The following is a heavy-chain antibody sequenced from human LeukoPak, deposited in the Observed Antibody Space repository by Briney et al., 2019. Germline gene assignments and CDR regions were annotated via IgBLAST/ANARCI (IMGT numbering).Heavy chain of an antibody. CDR1: GYTFTDYY. CDR3: ARDLCHGGSCFHFDS. CDR2: INPDSGAT. Sequence: ASVKVSSKTSGYTFTDYYVHWVRQAPGQGLEWLAWINPDSGATNFAQRFQGRVTIPRDPSVNTVHMELNRLRSDDTAVYYCARDLCHGGSCFHFDSWGQGTLVTVSS. D-gene: IGHD2-15*01. J-gene: IGHJ4*02. V-gene: IGHV1-2*02.